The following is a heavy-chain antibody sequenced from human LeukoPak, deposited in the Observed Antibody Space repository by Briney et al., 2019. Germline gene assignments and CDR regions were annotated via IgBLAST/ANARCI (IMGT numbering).Heavy chain of an antibody. V-gene: IGHV3-23*01. J-gene: IGHJ4*02. CDR1: GFTFDTFA. CDR3: AKGYYGGSATHFDS. Sequence: GGSLRLSCAASGFTFDTFAMSWVRQAPGKGLERVSVMSGGGASGTYYADSVKGRFTISRDNSKSILFLQMNSPRAEDTALYYCAKGYYGGSATHFDSWGRGTLVTVSS. CDR2: MSGGGASGT. D-gene: IGHD4-23*01.